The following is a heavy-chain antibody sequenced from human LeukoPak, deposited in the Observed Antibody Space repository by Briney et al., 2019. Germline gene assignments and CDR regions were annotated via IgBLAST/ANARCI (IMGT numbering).Heavy chain of an antibody. CDR3: ARGGPPGIAVAGTLSCFDY. Sequence: SVKVSCKASGGTFSSYAISWVRQAPGQGLEWMGGIIPIFGTANYAQKFQGRVTITADKSTSTAYMELSSLRSEDTAVYYCARGGPPGIAVAGTLSCFDYWGQGTLVTVPS. D-gene: IGHD6-19*01. CDR1: GGTFSSYA. CDR2: IIPIFGTA. V-gene: IGHV1-69*06. J-gene: IGHJ4*02.